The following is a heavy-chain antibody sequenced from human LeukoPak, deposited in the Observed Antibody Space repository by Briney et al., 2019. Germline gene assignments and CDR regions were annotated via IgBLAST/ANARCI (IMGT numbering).Heavy chain of an antibody. V-gene: IGHV3-30*04. CDR1: GFTFSSYA. Sequence: PGRSLRLSCAASGFTFSSYAMHWVRQAPGEGLEWVAVISYDGSNKYYADSVKGRFTISRDNSKNTLYLQMNSLRAEDTAVYYCARDSDSYSSSWYFYYYYGMDVWGKGTTVTVSS. D-gene: IGHD6-13*01. CDR3: ARDSDSYSSSWYFYYYYGMDV. CDR2: ISYDGSNK. J-gene: IGHJ6*04.